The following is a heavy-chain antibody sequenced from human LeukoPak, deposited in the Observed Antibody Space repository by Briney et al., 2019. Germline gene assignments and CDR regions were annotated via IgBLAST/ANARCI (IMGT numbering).Heavy chain of an antibody. D-gene: IGHD3-10*01. V-gene: IGHV3-23*01. J-gene: IGHJ4*02. CDR1: GFTSSTYA. Sequence: GGSLRLSCAASGFTSSTYAMTSVRPAPGKGLQCVSTISVSGESTYYAYSVKGRFTISRDSSKSTLYLQMNSLRDEDTAVYYCAIYGSGSYYNGLYWGQGTLVTVSS. CDR3: AIYGSGSYYNGLY. CDR2: ISVSGEST.